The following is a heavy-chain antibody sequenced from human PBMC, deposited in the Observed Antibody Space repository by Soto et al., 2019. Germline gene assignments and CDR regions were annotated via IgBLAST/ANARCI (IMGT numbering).Heavy chain of an antibody. CDR1: GYTFTGYY. CDR2: INPNSGGT. CDR3: ARTYYGSGSPPIPTPETPRDV. J-gene: IGHJ6*02. D-gene: IGHD3-10*01. V-gene: IGHV1-2*02. Sequence: QVQLVQSGAEVKKPGASVKVSCKASGYTFTGYYMHWVRQAPGQGLEWMGWINPNSGGTNYAQKFQGRVTMTRDTSISTAYMELSRLRSDDTAVYYCARTYYGSGSPPIPTPETPRDVWGQGTTVTVSS.